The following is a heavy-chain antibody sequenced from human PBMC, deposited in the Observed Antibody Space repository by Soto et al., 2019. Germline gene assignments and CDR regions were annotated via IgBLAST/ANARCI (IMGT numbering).Heavy chain of an antibody. CDR3: ARGVEMATIMGNCFDP. D-gene: IGHD5-12*01. V-gene: IGHV1-69*02. J-gene: IGHJ5*02. CDR1: GGTFSSYT. CDR2: IIPILGIA. Sequence: QVQLVQSGAEVKKPGSSVKVSCKASGGTFSSYTISWVRQAPGQGLEWMGRIIPILGIANYAQKFQGRVTITSDKSTSTAYMELSSLRSEDTAVYYCARGVEMATIMGNCFDPWGQGTLVTVSS.